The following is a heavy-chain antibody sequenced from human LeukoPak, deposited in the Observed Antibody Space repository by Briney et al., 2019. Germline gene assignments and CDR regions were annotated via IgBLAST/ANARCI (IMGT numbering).Heavy chain of an antibody. Sequence: PGGSLRLSCAASGFTFSSYSMNWVRQAPGKGLEWVSYISSSSSTIYYADSVKGRFTISRGNAKNSLYLQMNSLRAEDTAVYYCASSPCSGGSCYRLDFDYWGQGTLVTVSS. CDR1: GFTFSSYS. D-gene: IGHD2-15*01. CDR3: ASSPCSGGSCYRLDFDY. CDR2: ISSSSSTI. V-gene: IGHV3-48*04. J-gene: IGHJ4*02.